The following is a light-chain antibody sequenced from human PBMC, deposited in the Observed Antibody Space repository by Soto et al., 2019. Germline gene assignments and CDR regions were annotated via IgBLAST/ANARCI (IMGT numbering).Light chain of an antibody. Sequence: QSALTQPASVSGSPGQSITISCTGTSSDVGGYNYDSWYQQHPGKAPKLMIYEVSNRPSGVPNRFSGSKSGNTSSLTISGLQAEDEADFYCSSYTSITTWVFGGGTHLTVL. V-gene: IGLV2-14*01. J-gene: IGLJ3*02. CDR3: SSYTSITTWV. CDR2: EVS. CDR1: SSDVGGYNY.